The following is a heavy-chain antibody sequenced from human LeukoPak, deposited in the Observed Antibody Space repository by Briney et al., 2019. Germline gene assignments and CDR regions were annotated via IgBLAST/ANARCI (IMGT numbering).Heavy chain of an antibody. V-gene: IGHV1-69*05. D-gene: IGHD4-17*01. CDR1: GGTFINSA. CDR2: IMPLFGTA. Sequence: SVKVSCKTSGGTFINSAISWVRQAPGQGLEWLGGIMPLFGTAGYAQKFQGRVTITKDESTRTVYLELTSLTSDDTAVYYCARDVHGDYGSGWFDPWGQGTLVSVSS. J-gene: IGHJ5*02. CDR3: ARDVHGDYGSGWFDP.